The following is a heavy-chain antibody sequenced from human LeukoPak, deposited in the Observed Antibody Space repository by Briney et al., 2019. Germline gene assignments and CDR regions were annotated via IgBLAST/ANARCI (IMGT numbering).Heavy chain of an antibody. CDR3: AREANVPQPKDWFDP. Sequence: GASVKVSCKASGGTFSSYAISWVRQAPGQGLEWMGGIIPIFGTANYAQKFQGRVTITADESTSTAYMELSSLRSEDTAVYYCAREANVPQPKDWFDPWGQGTLVTVSS. J-gene: IGHJ5*02. CDR2: IIPIFGTA. V-gene: IGHV1-69*13. CDR1: GGTFSSYA. D-gene: IGHD5-18*01.